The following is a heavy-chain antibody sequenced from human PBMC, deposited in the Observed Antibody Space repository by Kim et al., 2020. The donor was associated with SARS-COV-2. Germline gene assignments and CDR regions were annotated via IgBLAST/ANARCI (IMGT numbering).Heavy chain of an antibody. Sequence: SVKVSCKASGGTFSSYAISWVRQAPGQGLEWMGGIIPIFGTANYAQKFQGRVTITADESTSTAYMELSSLRSEDTAVYYCASDYYGSGSYYQTLYNWFDPWGQGTLVTVSS. D-gene: IGHD3-10*01. CDR2: IIPIFGTA. V-gene: IGHV1-69*13. J-gene: IGHJ5*02. CDR3: ASDYYGSGSYYQTLYNWFDP. CDR1: GGTFSSYA.